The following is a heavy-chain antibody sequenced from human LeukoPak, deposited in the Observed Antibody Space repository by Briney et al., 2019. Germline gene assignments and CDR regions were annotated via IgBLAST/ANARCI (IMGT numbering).Heavy chain of an antibody. CDR1: GFSFSDYF. D-gene: IGHD3-10*01. CDR2: ISGSGNNI. V-gene: IGHV3-11*04. Sequence: PGGSLRLSCAASGFSFSDYFMSWIRQAPGKGLEWVSFISGSGNNIKYADSVKGRFTISRDNAKNSLYLQMKSLRAEDTAVYYCARVEAKFGELLASDYWGQGTLVTVYS. J-gene: IGHJ4*02. CDR3: ARVEAKFGELLASDY.